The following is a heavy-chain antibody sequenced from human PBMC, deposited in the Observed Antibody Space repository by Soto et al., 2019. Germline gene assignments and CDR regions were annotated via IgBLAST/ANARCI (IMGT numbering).Heavy chain of an antibody. V-gene: IGHV1-2*04. CDR2: INPNSGGT. Sequence: ASVKASCKASGYTFTDYYMHWVRQAPGQGLEWMGWINPNSGGTNYAQKFQGWVTMTRDTSISTAYMELSSLRSDDTAVYYCARDLKTSDYDFWSGYPGYYFDYWGQRTLVTVSS. J-gene: IGHJ4*02. D-gene: IGHD3-3*01. CDR1: GYTFTDYY. CDR3: ARDLKTSDYDFWSGYPGYYFDY.